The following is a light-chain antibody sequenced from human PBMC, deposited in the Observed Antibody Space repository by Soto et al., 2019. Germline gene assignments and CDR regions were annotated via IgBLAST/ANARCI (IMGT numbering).Light chain of an antibody. V-gene: IGKV1-5*01. CDR2: DSS. Sequence: DIQMTQSPPTLFASVGDRVTITCRASQNVRNWLAWYQQKPGRAPHLLIYDSSTLEPGVPSRFRGSGSGTEFTLTINGLQPDDFATYFCQQYDGYSPQTFGQGTKVDIK. CDR3: QQYDGYSPQT. J-gene: IGKJ1*01. CDR1: QNVRNW.